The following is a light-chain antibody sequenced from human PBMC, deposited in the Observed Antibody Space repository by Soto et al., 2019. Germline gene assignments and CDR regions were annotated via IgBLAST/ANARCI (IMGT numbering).Light chain of an antibody. CDR1: QSISSW. CDR3: QQYNSYPWT. J-gene: IGKJ1*01. Sequence: DIQTTQSPSTLSASVPHRVHITCRASQSISSWLAWYQQKPGKAPKLLIYKASSLESGVPSRFSGSGSGTEFTLTISSLQPDDFATYYCQQYNSYPWTFGQGTKVDIK. V-gene: IGKV1-5*03. CDR2: KAS.